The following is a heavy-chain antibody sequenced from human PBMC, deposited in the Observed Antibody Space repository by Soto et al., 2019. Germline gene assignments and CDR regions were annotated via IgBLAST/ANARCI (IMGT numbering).Heavy chain of an antibody. CDR3: GRSHGAGSY. D-gene: IGHD4-17*01. CDR2: ISSTGKNI. Sequence: VRLEECGGDLVKPGESLRLSCVASGFTFIDYYMNWVRQAPGKGLEWISYISSTGKNIYYSDSVKGRFIVSRDNAKNSLFLQMNSLTADDTAVYYCGRSHGAGSYWGQGTRVTVSS. V-gene: IGHV3-11*01. CDR1: GFTFIDYY. J-gene: IGHJ4*02.